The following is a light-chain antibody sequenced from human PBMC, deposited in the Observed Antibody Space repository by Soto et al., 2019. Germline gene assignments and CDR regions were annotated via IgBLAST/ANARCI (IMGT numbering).Light chain of an antibody. CDR1: QSVTGN. J-gene: IGKJ2*01. V-gene: IGKV3-15*01. CDR3: QYFNKWPTMYT. CDR2: DTS. Sequence: EIVMTQSPATLSVSPGDRATLSCRASQSVTGNLAWYQQKPGQSPRLLIYDTSTRATGVPARFSGSGSGKDYALTINGLQSEDFAVYYCQYFNKWPTMYTFGQGTKLEI.